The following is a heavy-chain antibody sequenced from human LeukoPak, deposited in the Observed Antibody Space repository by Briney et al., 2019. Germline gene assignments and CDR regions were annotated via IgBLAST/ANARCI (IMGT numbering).Heavy chain of an antibody. CDR2: INPNSGGT. CDR3: ATVGAYSYGYNY. V-gene: IGHV1-2*02. D-gene: IGHD5-18*01. Sequence: ASVKVSCTASGYTFTGYYMHWVRQAPGQGLEWMGWINPNSGGTNYAQKFQGRVTMTRDTSISTAYMELSRLRSDDTAVYYCATVGAYSYGYNYWGQGTLVTVSS. CDR1: GYTFTGYY. J-gene: IGHJ4*02.